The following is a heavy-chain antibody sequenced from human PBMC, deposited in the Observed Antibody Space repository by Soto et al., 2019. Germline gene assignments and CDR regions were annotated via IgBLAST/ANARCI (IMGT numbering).Heavy chain of an antibody. V-gene: IGHV1-18*01. D-gene: IGHD5-12*01. J-gene: IGHJ4*02. CDR3: ARVPGYSGYDSQSSFDY. CDR1: GYTFTSYG. CDR2: ISAYNGNT. Sequence: QVQLVQSGAEVKKPGASVKVSCKASGYTFTSYGISWVRQAPGQGLEWMGWISAYNGNTNYAQKLQGRVTMTTDTSTRTAYRELRSLRSDDTAVYYCARVPGYSGYDSQSSFDYWGQGTLVTVSS.